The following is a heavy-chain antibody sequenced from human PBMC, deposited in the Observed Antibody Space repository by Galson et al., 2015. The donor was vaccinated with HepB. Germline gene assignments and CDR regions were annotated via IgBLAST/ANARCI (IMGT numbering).Heavy chain of an antibody. J-gene: IGHJ4*02. Sequence: SVKVSCKASGYTFTSYYMHWVRQAPGQGLEWMGIINPSGGSTSYAQKFQGRVTMTRDTSTSTVYMELSSLRSEDTAVYYCAIYSRTGSIAVAGTPDDSWGQGTLVTVSS. CDR1: GYTFTSYY. CDR3: AIYSRTGSIAVAGTPDDS. CDR2: INPSGGST. D-gene: IGHD6-19*01. V-gene: IGHV1-46*01.